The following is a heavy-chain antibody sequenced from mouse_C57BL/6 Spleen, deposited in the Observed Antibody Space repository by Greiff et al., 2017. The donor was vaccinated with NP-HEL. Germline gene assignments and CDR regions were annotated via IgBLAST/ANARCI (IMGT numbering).Heavy chain of an antibody. V-gene: IGHV7-3*01. Sequence: EVKLVESGGGLVQPGGSLSLSCAASGFTFTDYYMSWVRQPPGKALEWLGFIRNKANGYTTEYSASVKGRFTISRDNSPSILYLQMNALRGEDSATYYGARYYSNYEDYYAMDYWGQGTSVTVSS. J-gene: IGHJ4*01. CDR2: IRNKANGYTT. CDR3: ARYYSNYEDYYAMDY. CDR1: GFTFTDYY. D-gene: IGHD2-5*01.